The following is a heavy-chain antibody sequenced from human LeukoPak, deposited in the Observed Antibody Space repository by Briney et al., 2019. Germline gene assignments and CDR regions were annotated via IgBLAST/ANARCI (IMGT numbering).Heavy chain of an antibody. D-gene: IGHD6-13*01. CDR1: GYTFTSYA. CDR2: INAGNGNT. CDR3: ARGYSSSWSKAHEDYFDY. V-gene: IGHV1-3*03. Sequence: GASVKVSCKASGYTFTSYAMHWVRQAPGQRLEWMGWINAGNGNTKYSQEFQGRVTITRDTSASTAYMELSSLRSEDMAVYYCARGYSSSWSKAHEDYFDYWGQGTLVTVSS. J-gene: IGHJ4*02.